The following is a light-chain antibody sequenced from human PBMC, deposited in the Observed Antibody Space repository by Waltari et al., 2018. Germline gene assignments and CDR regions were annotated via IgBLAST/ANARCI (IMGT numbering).Light chain of an antibody. Sequence: DIVMTQSPLSLPVTPGEPASISCRSSQSLLHSNGYNYLDWYLQKPGQYPQPLIYLGSNRASGVPDRFSGSGSGTDFTLKISRVEAEDVGVYYCMQALQTPPWTFGQGTKVEIK. V-gene: IGKV2-28*01. J-gene: IGKJ1*01. CDR2: LGS. CDR3: MQALQTPPWT. CDR1: QSLLHSNGYNY.